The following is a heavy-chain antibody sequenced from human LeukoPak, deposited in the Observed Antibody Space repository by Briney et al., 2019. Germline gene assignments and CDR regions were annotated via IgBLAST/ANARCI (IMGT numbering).Heavy chain of an antibody. CDR2: INPNSGGT. V-gene: IGHV1-2*02. CDR3: ARGRELWFGEFYFDY. CDR1: GYTFTEYH. Sequence: ASVKVSCKASGYTFTEYHMHWVRQAPGQGLEWMGWINPNSGGTNYAQKFQGRVTMTRDTSISTAYMELSRLRPDDTAVYYCARGRELWFGEFYFDYWGQGTLVTVSS. J-gene: IGHJ4*02. D-gene: IGHD3-10*01.